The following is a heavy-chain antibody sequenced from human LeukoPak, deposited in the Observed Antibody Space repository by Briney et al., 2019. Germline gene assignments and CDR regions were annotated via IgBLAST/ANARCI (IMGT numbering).Heavy chain of an antibody. CDR3: ARRYYGSGSYRLHWFDP. Sequence: GGSLRLSCAASGFTFSSYWMHWVRQAPGKGLVWVSRINSDGSSTSYADSVKGRFTISRDNAKNTLYLQMNSLRAEDTAVYYCARRYYGSGSYRLHWFDPWGQGTPVTVSS. CDR1: GFTFSSYW. D-gene: IGHD3-10*01. J-gene: IGHJ5*02. CDR2: INSDGSST. V-gene: IGHV3-74*01.